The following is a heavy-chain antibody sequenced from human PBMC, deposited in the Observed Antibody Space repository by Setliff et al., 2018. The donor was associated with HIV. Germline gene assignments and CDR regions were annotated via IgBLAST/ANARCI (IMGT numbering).Heavy chain of an antibody. Sequence: SETLSLTCLVFGYSINDGYHWGWIRQSPRKGLEWIGSIYNSGRASYNPSRRSRASLSIDTSKNRFSLRLNPVTAADPAVYYCVRDRALRFSQSPSLHYFDVWGQGILVTVSS. V-gene: IGHV4-38-2*02. D-gene: IGHD3-16*01. J-gene: IGHJ4*01. CDR1: GYSINDGYH. CDR3: VRDRALRFSQSPSLHYFDV. CDR2: IYNSGRA.